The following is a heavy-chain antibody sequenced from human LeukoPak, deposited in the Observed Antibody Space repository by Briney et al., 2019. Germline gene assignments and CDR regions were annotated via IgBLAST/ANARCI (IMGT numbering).Heavy chain of an antibody. CDR2: ISSSSSYI. J-gene: IGHJ3*02. CDR3: ARPPGGSGSIFDAFDI. Sequence: GGSLRLSCAASGFTFSSYAMSWVRQAPGKGLEGVSSISSSSSYIYYADSVKGRFTTSRDNAKNSLYLQMNSLRAEDTAVYYCARPPGGSGSIFDAFDIWGQGTMVTVSS. V-gene: IGHV3-21*01. D-gene: IGHD3-10*01. CDR1: GFTFSSYA.